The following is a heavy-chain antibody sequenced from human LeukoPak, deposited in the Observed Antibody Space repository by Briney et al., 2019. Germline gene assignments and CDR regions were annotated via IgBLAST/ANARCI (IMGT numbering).Heavy chain of an antibody. CDR2: INTNTGNP. CDR1: GYTFTSYA. V-gene: IGHV7-4-1*02. CDR3: ARDRYDFVWESYHPLGY. D-gene: IGHD3-16*02. J-gene: IGHJ4*02. Sequence: ASVKVSCKASGYTFTSYAINWVRQAPGQGLEWMGWINTNTGNPTYAQGFTGRFVFSLDTSVSTAYLQISSLKAEDTAVYYCARDRYDFVWESYHPLGYGGQGTRVTV.